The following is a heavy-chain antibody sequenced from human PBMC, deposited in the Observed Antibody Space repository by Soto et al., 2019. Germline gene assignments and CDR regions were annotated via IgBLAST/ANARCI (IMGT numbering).Heavy chain of an antibody. J-gene: IGHJ6*02. CDR3: AKNTLSAAGSDNYGLHA. Sequence: QVQLVESGGGLVEPGGSLRLSCATSGFTFSDHYMSWIRQAPGKGLAWVAYISGSGFTIYNADSVKGRFTISRENAKNPVYLKVDRLRAEDTAVYYCAKNTLSAAGSDNYGLHALGRGTTVAVSS. V-gene: IGHV3-11*01. CDR2: ISGSGFTI. D-gene: IGHD6-13*01. CDR1: GFTFSDHY.